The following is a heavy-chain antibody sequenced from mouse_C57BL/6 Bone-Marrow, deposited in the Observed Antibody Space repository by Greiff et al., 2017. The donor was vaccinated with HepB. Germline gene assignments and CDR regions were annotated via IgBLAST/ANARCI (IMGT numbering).Heavy chain of an antibody. CDR3: ARGWLLLYYAMDY. D-gene: IGHD2-3*01. Sequence: QVQLQQPGAELVRPGTSVKLSCKASGYTFTSYWMHWVKQRPGQGLEWIGVIDPSDSYTNYNQKFKGKATLTVDTSSSTAYMQLSSLTSEDSAVYYCARGWLLLYYAMDYWGQGTSVTVSS. J-gene: IGHJ4*01. CDR2: IDPSDSYT. V-gene: IGHV1-59*01. CDR1: GYTFTSYW.